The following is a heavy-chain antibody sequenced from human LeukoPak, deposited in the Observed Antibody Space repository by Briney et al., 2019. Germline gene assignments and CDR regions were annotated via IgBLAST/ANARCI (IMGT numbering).Heavy chain of an antibody. CDR2: IKEDGSDK. J-gene: IGHJ4*02. CDR3: AKNENYLDS. CDR1: GFTFSSYW. V-gene: IGHV3-7*01. D-gene: IGHD2/OR15-2a*01. Sequence: GGSLRLSCAASGFTFSSYWMSWVRQAPGKGLEWVADIKEDGSDKYYVDSVKGRFTISRDNAKNSLYLQMNSLRAEDTAVYYCAKNENYLDSWGQGTLLSVSS.